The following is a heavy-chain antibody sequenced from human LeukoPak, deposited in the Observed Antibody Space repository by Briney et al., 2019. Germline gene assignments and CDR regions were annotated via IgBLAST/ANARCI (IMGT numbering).Heavy chain of an antibody. CDR1: GFTFSSYG. Sequence: PGRSLRLSCSASGFTFSSYGMHWVRQAPGKGLEYVSVISSNGGSTDYADSVKGRFTISRDNSKNTLYLQMSSLRVEDTAVYYCVKRLAGTYYFDYWGQGTLVTVSS. V-gene: IGHV3-64D*06. CDR2: ISSNGGST. J-gene: IGHJ4*02. CDR3: VKRLAGTYYFDY. D-gene: IGHD3-10*01.